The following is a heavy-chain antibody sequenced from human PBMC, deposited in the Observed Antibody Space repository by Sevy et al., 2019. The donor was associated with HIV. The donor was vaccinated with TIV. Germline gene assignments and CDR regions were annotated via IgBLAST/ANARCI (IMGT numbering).Heavy chain of an antibody. CDR1: GFTFSSYA. Sequence: GGCLRLSCAASGFTFSSYALHWFRQAPGKGLEWVDVISHDEILKEYADSVKGRFTISRDSSKNTIYLEMNSLRPEDTAVYYCARDLPHLLPWELSRGSDYWGQGTLVTVSS. J-gene: IGHJ4*02. CDR3: ARDLPHLLPWELSRGSDY. D-gene: IGHD3-16*01. V-gene: IGHV3-30*04. CDR2: ISHDEILK.